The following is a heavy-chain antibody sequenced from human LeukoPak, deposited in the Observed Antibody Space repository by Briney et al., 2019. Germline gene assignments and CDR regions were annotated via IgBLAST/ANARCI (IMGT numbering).Heavy chain of an antibody. D-gene: IGHD6-13*01. J-gene: IGHJ4*02. CDR1: GGSISSGSYY. CDR2: IYTSGST. V-gene: IGHV4-61*02. Sequence: SETLSLTCTVSGGSISSGSYYWSWIRQPAGKGLEWIGRIYTSGSTNYNPSLKSRVTISVDTSKNQFSLKLSSVTAADTAVYYYAREWWQQLAYFDYWGQGTLVTVSS. CDR3: AREWWQQLAYFDY.